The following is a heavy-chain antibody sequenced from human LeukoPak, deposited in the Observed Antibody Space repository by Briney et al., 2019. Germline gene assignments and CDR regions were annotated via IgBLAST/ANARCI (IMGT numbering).Heavy chain of an antibody. V-gene: IGHV4-61*01. J-gene: IGHJ4*02. CDR3: ARVGIDYDILTGYSDY. CDR1: GGSVSSGSYY. Sequence: PSETLSLTCTVSGGSVSSGSYYWSWIRQPPGKELEWIGYIYYSGSTNCNPSLKSRVTISVDTSKNQFSLKLSSVTAADTAVYYCARVGIDYDILTGYSDYWGQGTLVTVSS. D-gene: IGHD3-9*01. CDR2: IYYSGST.